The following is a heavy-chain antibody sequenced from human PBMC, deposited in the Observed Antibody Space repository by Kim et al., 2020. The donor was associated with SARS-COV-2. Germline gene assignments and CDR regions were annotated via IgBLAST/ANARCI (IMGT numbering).Heavy chain of an antibody. CDR1: GFTFSSYS. CDR3: ARGPKGIQLWPGDYYYGMDV. V-gene: IGHV3-48*02. D-gene: IGHD5-18*01. J-gene: IGHJ6*02. Sequence: GGSLRLSCAASGFTFSSYSMNWVRQAPGKGLEWVSYISISSSTIYYADSVKGRFTISRDNAKNSLYLQLNSLRDEDTAVYYCARGPKGIQLWPGDYYYGMDVWGQGTTVTVSS. CDR2: ISISSSTI.